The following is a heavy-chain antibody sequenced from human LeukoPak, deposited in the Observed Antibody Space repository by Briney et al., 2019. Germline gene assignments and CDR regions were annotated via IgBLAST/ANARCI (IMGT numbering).Heavy chain of an antibody. D-gene: IGHD4-17*01. CDR1: GGSFSGFY. V-gene: IGHV4-34*01. CDR2: VTHGGRI. CDR3: AAIYGDFSDFDS. J-gene: IGHJ4*02. Sequence: SETLSLTCAVYGGSFSGFYWNWIRQPPGKGLQWIGEVTHGGRINYNPSLRGRVTISVDTSMNQFSLRLTSVTAADTAVYYCAAIYGDFSDFDSWAQANPVTVSS.